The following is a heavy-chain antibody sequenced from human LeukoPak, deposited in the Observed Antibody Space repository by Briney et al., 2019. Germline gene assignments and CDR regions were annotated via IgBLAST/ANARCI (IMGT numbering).Heavy chain of an antibody. J-gene: IGHJ4*02. Sequence: SVKVSCKASGGTFSSYAISWVRQAPGQGLEWMGGIIPIFGTANYAQKFQGRVTITADRSTSTAYMELSSLRSEDTAVYYCASDGRNYYGSGSYNLDYWGQGTLVTVSS. V-gene: IGHV1-69*06. D-gene: IGHD3-10*01. CDR3: ASDGRNYYGSGSYNLDY. CDR1: GGTFSSYA. CDR2: IIPIFGTA.